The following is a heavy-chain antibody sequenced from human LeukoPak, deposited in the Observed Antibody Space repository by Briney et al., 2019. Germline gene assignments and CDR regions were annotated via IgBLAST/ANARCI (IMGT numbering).Heavy chain of an antibody. J-gene: IGHJ4*02. D-gene: IGHD3-22*01. CDR3: ARADLSGGYSYYFDY. Sequence: ASVKVSCKASGYXFTSYYMHWVRQAPGQGLEWMGVINPSGGSTSYAQKFQGRVTMTRDTSTSTVYMELSSLRSEDTAVYYCARADLSGGYSYYFDYWGQGTLVTVSS. CDR1: GYXFTSYY. CDR2: INPSGGST. V-gene: IGHV1-46*01.